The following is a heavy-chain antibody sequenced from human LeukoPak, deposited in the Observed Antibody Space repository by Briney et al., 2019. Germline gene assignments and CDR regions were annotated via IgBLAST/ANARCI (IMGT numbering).Heavy chain of an antibody. Sequence: SETLSLTCAVYGGSFSGYYWSWIRQPPGKGLEWIGEINHSGSTYYNPSLKSRVTISVDSSKSQFSLRLSSVTAADTAVYYCALSLIVVAFDAFDIWGQGTLVTVSS. D-gene: IGHD3-22*01. J-gene: IGHJ3*02. CDR1: GGSFSGYY. CDR3: ALSLIVVAFDAFDI. CDR2: INHSGST. V-gene: IGHV4-34*01.